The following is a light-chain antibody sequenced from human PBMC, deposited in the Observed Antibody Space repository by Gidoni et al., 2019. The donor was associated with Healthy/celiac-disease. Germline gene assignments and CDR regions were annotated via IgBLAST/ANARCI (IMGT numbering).Light chain of an antibody. Sequence: DIVLTQSPATLSLSPGERATLSCRARQSVSSYFAWYQQKPGQAPRLLIYDASNRATGIPARFSGSGSGTDFTLTISSLEPEDFAVYYCQQRSNWPCSFGQGTKLEIK. CDR2: DAS. V-gene: IGKV3-11*01. J-gene: IGKJ2*04. CDR1: QSVSSY. CDR3: QQRSNWPCS.